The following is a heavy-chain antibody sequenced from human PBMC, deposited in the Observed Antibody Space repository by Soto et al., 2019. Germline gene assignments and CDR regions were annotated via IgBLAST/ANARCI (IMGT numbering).Heavy chain of an antibody. CDR1: GFSLNTYGMA. J-gene: IGHJ4*02. CDR2: AYWDDDK. V-gene: IGHV2-5*02. CDR3: AHRRKVDGVWSTFDY. Sequence: QITLKESGPTLVKPTQTLTLTCTFSGFSLNTYGMAVGWIRQSPGKALEWLALAYWDDDKHYSPSLQSRLTITKYTSKNQVVLTLTNMDPVDTGTYYCAHRRKVDGVWSTFDYWGQGTLVTVSS. D-gene: IGHD6-19*01.